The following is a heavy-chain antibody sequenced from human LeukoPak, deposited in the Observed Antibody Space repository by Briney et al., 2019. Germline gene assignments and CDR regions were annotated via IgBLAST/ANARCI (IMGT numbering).Heavy chain of an antibody. CDR2: IYYTGSS. V-gene: IGHV4-59*02. J-gene: IGHJ4*01. D-gene: IGHD7-27*01. CDR1: GGSVSDYY. Sequence: SETLSLACTVSGGSVSDYYWSWIRQSPGKGLEWIGYIYYTGSSSYNPSLRSRVTISADTSKNQFSLKLSSVTAADTAVYYCASRKLGNDYWGQGTLVTVSS. CDR3: ASRKLGNDY.